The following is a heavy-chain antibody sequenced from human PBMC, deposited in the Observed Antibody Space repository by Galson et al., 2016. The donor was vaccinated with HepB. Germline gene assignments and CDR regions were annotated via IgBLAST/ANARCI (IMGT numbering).Heavy chain of an antibody. V-gene: IGHV4-59*01. D-gene: IGHD6-19*01. CDR3: ASGYSSGWYYFDS. J-gene: IGHJ4*02. CDR2: IYYSGRT. Sequence: QVQLQESGPGLVKPSETLSLTCSVSGGSFSSYYLSWIRQPPGKGPEWIGYIYYSGRTNYNPSLKSRVTISVDTSRNQFSLKLSSVAAADTAVYFCASGYSSGWYYFDSWGQGT. CDR1: GGSFSSYY.